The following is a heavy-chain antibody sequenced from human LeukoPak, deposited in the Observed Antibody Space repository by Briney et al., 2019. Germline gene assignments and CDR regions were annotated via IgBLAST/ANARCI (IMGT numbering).Heavy chain of an antibody. CDR2: INPSGGSS. CDR3: ARDDYGRSTNPVDY. D-gene: IGHD4-17*01. V-gene: IGHV1-46*01. CDR1: GYTFTSYY. J-gene: IGHJ4*02. Sequence: ASVKVSCKASGYTFTSYYVHWVRQAPGPGLEWMGVINPSGGSSSYAQKFQGRVTMTRDTSTRTVYMELSSLRSEDTAVYYCARDDYGRSTNPVDYWGQGTLVTVSS.